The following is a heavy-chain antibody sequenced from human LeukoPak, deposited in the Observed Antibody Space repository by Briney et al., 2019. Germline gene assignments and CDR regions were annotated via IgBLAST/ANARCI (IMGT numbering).Heavy chain of an antibody. CDR3: ARDLRLPAAYYYYMDV. D-gene: IGHD2-2*01. V-gene: IGHV3-48*04. Sequence: GGSLRLSCAASGFTFSSYSMDWVRQAPGKGLEWVSYISSSSSTIYYADSVKGRFTISRDNAKNSLYLQMNSLRAEDTAVYYCARDLRLPAAYYYYMDVWGKGTTVTVSS. CDR1: GFTFSSYS. J-gene: IGHJ6*03. CDR2: ISSSSSTI.